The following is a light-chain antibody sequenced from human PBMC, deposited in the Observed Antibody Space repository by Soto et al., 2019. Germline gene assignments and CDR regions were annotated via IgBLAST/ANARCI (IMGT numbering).Light chain of an antibody. CDR3: GGWDDSLSGPV. CDR1: SPNIGSNY. CDR2: RNN. Sequence: QAVLTQPPSASGTPGQRVNISCSGSSPNIGSNYVYWYRQFPGTAPKLLIQRNNQRPSGVPARFSGSKSGTSASLAISGLRSEDEADYYCGGWDDSLSGPVFGGGTKVTVL. J-gene: IGLJ2*01. V-gene: IGLV1-47*01.